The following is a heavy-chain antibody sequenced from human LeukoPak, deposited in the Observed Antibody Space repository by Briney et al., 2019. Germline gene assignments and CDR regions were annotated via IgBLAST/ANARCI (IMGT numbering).Heavy chain of an antibody. CDR1: GGSFSGYY. J-gene: IGHJ4*02. D-gene: IGHD4-17*01. CDR3: ARGTVTIYHY. CDR2: INHSGST. V-gene: IGHV4-34*01. Sequence: KPSETLSLTRAVYGGSFSGYYWSWIRQPPGKGLEWIGEINHSGSTNYNPSLKSRVTISVDTSKNQFSLKLSSVTAADTAVYYCARGTVTIYHYWGQGTLVTVSS.